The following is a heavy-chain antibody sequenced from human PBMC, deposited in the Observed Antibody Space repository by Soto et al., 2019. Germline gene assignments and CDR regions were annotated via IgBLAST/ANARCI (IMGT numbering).Heavy chain of an antibody. D-gene: IGHD3-9*01. CDR3: ARDFDPIASFDY. J-gene: IGHJ4*02. Sequence: GGSLRLSCAASGFTFSSYAMHWVRQAPGKGLEWVAVISYDGSNKYYADSVKGRFTISRDNSKNTLYLQMNSLRAEDTAVYYCARDFDPIASFDYWGQGTLVTVSS. CDR2: ISYDGSNK. CDR1: GFTFSSYA. V-gene: IGHV3-30-3*01.